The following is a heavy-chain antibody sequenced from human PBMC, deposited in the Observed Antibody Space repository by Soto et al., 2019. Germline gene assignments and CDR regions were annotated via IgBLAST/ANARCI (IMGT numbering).Heavy chain of an antibody. D-gene: IGHD3-22*01. J-gene: IGHJ4*02. Sequence: SETLSLTCTVSGASISSSSFYWGWIRQPPGKGLEWIGSIYYSGSTYDHPSLKSRVTQSVDTSKNRFSLKLSSVTAADTAVYYCTRLFYDNRGCYWFDDWGRGTLITVSS. CDR1: GASISSSSFY. CDR2: IYYSGST. CDR3: TRLFYDNRGCYWFDD. V-gene: IGHV4-39*01.